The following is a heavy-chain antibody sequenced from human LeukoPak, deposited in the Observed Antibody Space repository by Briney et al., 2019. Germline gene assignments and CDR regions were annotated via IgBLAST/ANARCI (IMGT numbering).Heavy chain of an antibody. Sequence: GGSLRLSCAASGLTFSRYAMSWARQAPGKGLEWVSSIGATDGLTNYADSAKGRFTISRDNSQNTLYLQMNSLRAEDTAVYYCARDYADYVGYFFFDYWGQGTLVTVSS. J-gene: IGHJ4*02. D-gene: IGHD4-17*01. CDR3: ARDYADYVGYFFFDY. V-gene: IGHV3-23*01. CDR2: IGATDGLT. CDR1: GLTFSRYA.